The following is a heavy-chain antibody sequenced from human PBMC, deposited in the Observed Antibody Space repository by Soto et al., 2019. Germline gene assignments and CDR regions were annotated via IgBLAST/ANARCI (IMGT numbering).Heavy chain of an antibody. J-gene: IGHJ4*02. CDR3: TTAGSGSYWGGYYFDY. Sequence: GGSLRLSCGASGFTFSNAWLSWVRQAPGKGLEWVGRIKSKTDGGTTDYAAPVKGRFTISRDDSKNTLYLQMNSLKTEDTAVYYCTTAGSGSYWGGYYFDYWGQGTLVTVSS. D-gene: IGHD1-26*01. CDR1: GFTFSNAW. V-gene: IGHV3-15*01. CDR2: IKSKTDGGTT.